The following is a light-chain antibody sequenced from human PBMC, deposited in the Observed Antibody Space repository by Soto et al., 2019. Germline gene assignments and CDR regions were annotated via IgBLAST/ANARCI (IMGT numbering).Light chain of an antibody. J-gene: IGLJ1*01. CDR1: STDFGAHNC. V-gene: IGLV2-14*03. CDR2: DVT. CDR3: CSHVNSTTRV. Sequence: QSALTQPASVSGSLGQSISISCTGTSTDFGAHNCVSWYQQHPHRAPKLIIFDVTTRPSGVSPRFSGSKSGNTASLTISGLRSEDEADYYCCSHVNSTTRVFGAGTKVTVL.